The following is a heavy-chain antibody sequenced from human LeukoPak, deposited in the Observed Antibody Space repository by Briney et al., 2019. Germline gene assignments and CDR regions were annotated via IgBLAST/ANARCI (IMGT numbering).Heavy chain of an antibody. D-gene: IGHD6-19*01. CDR2: IYYSGST. CDR1: GGSISSYY. CDR3: ARAGEQWLSNWFDP. Sequence: PSETLSLTCTVSGGSISSYYWSWIRQPPGKGLEWIGYIYYSGSTNYNPSLKSRVTISVDTSKNQFSLKLSSVTAADTAVYYCARAGEQWLSNWFDPWGQGTLVTVSS. J-gene: IGHJ5*02. V-gene: IGHV4-59*01.